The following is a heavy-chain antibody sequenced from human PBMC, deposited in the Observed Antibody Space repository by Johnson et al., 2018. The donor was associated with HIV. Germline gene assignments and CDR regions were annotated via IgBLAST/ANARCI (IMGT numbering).Heavy chain of an antibody. CDR2: ITVSGGST. Sequence: EVQLVESGGGLVQPGGSLRLSCAASGFTFGSYAMSWVRQAPGKGLEWVSSITVSGGSTHYADSVKGRFTISRDNSKNTLYLQVNSLRVEDTALYYCTKDRSEAGLYDAFDIWGQGTRVTVSS. CDR3: TKDRSEAGLYDAFDI. V-gene: IGHV3-23*04. J-gene: IGHJ3*02. D-gene: IGHD3/OR15-3a*01. CDR1: GFTFGSYA.